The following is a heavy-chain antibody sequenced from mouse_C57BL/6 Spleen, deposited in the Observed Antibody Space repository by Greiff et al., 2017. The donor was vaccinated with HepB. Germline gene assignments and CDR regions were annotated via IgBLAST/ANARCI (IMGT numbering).Heavy chain of an antibody. CDR2: INPNNGGT. CDR1: GYTFTDYY. V-gene: IGHV1-26*01. Sequence: LMEPGASVKISCKASGYTFTDYYMNWVKQSHGKSLEWIGDINPNNGGTSYNQKFKGKATLTVDKSSSTAYMELRSLTSEDSAVYYCARGGYDYDRGPYFDYWGQGTTLTVSS. CDR3: ARGGYDYDRGPYFDY. D-gene: IGHD2-4*01. J-gene: IGHJ2*01.